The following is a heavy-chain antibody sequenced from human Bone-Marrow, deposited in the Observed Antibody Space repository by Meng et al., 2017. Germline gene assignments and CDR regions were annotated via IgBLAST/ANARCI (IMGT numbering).Heavy chain of an antibody. CDR3: ARGTHGYNWIVY. Sequence: QLALQASGPGLVKPSETLSLTCTVSGGSISSSSYYWGWIRQPPGKGLEWIGSIYYSGSTYYNPSLKSRVTISVDTSKNQFSLKLSSVTAADTAVYYCARGTHGYNWIVYWGQGTLVTVSS. D-gene: IGHD5-24*01. CDR1: GGSISSSSYY. CDR2: IYYSGST. J-gene: IGHJ4*02. V-gene: IGHV4-39*07.